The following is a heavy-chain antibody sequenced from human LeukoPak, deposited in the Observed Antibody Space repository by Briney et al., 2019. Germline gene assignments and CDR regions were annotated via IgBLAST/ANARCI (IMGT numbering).Heavy chain of an antibody. CDR2: IDANNGDT. CDR1: GYTFRGNY. Sequence: ASVKVSCKASGYTFRGNYIHWLRQAPGQGLEWIGWIDANNGDTKSAQKFQGRVTMSRDTSISTAYMDLSSLSPDDAAVYYCARDPSSVTLYFFGYWGQGTLVTVSS. J-gene: IGHJ4*02. D-gene: IGHD4-11*01. V-gene: IGHV1-2*02. CDR3: ARDPSSVTLYFFGY.